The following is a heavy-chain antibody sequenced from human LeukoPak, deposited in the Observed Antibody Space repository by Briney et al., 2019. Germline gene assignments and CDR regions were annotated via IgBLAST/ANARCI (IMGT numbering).Heavy chain of an antibody. V-gene: IGHV3-66*01. CDR2: IYSGDRT. CDR3: ARDQGSIAARPWWGIWEPFDY. Sequence: GGSLRLSCAASGFSVNNLYMSWVRQAPGKGLEWVSVIYSGDRTYYADSVKGRFTISRDTSKNTVYLQMNSLRPEETAVYYCARDQGSIAARPWWGIWEPFDYWGQGTLVTVSS. CDR1: GFSVNNLY. D-gene: IGHD6-6*01. J-gene: IGHJ4*02.